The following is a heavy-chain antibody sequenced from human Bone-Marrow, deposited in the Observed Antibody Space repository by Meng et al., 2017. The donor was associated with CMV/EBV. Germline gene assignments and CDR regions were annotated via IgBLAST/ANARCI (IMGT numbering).Heavy chain of an antibody. CDR2: INPSGGST. J-gene: IGHJ3*02. CDR3: AKVAGMEEYDAFDI. V-gene: IGHV1-46*01. D-gene: IGHD6-19*01. CDR1: GYTFTSYY. Sequence: ASVKVSCKASGYTFTSYYMHWVRQAPGQGLEWMGIINPSGGSTSYAQKFQGRVTMTRETSTSTVYMELSSVRSEDTAVYSSAKVAGMEEYDAFDIWGQGTMVTVSS.